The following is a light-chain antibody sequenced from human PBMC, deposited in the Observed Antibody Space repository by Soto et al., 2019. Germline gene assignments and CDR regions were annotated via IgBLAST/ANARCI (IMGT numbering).Light chain of an antibody. CDR1: QALNTR. J-gene: IGKJ1*01. CDR3: HLRQSWPRT. CDR2: LTS. V-gene: IGKV3-11*01. Sequence: EIVLTQSPATLSAFPGDRVTLSCRASQALNTRLAWYQHKPGQAPRLLIYLTSNRAAGVPSRFSAWGSETDFTLTISDVQPEDFAVYYCHLRQSWPRTFGQGTKVDIK.